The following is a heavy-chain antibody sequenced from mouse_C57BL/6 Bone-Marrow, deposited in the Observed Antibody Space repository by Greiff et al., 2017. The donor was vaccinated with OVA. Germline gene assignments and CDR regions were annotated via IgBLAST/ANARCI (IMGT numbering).Heavy chain of an antibody. V-gene: IGHV5-9*01. Sequence: EVMLVESGGGLVKPGGSLKLSCAASGFTFSSYTMSWVRQTPEKRLEWVATISGGGGNTYYPDSVKGRFTISRDNAKNTLYLQMSSLRSEDTALYYGARQGVYCDLFDYWGQGTTLTVSS. CDR1: GFTFSSYT. CDR2: ISGGGGNT. CDR3: ARQGVYCDLFDY. J-gene: IGHJ2*01. D-gene: IGHD2-4*01.